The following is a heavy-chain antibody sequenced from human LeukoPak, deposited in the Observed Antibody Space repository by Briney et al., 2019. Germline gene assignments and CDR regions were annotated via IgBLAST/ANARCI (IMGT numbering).Heavy chain of an antibody. V-gene: IGHV5-10-1*01. CDR1: GYSFTTYW. Sequence: GESLRISCKGSGYSFTTYWISWVRQMTGKGLEWMGRIDPSDSYTKYSPSFQGLVTLSADKSISTAYLQWSCLVASDTAMYYCARLNYYGSGSYSHDYWGQGTLVTVS. D-gene: IGHD3-10*01. CDR3: ARLNYYGSGSYSHDY. CDR2: IDPSDSYT. J-gene: IGHJ4*02.